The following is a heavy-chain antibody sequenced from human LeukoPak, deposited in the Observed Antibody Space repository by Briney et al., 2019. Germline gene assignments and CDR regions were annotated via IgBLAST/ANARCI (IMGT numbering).Heavy chain of an antibody. J-gene: IGHJ4*02. CDR3: AREVFGTWEPGTFDY. V-gene: IGHV3-66*01. CDR2: VYSGGDT. Sequence: PGGSLRLSCAASGFTVSDNYMSWVRQAPGKGLEWVSAVYSGGDTYYADSVKGRFTISRDNSKKTLYLQMNSLRAEDTAVYYCAREVFGTWEPGTFDYWGQGTVVTVSS. D-gene: IGHD1-26*01. CDR1: GFTVSDNY.